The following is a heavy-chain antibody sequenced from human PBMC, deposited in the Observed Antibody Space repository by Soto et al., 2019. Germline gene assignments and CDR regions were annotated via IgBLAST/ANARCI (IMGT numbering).Heavy chain of an antibody. Sequence: GGSLRLSCAASGFTFSSYAMSWVRQAPGKGLEWVSAISGSGGSTYYADSVKGRFTISRDNSKNTLYLQMNSLRAEDTAVYYCAKALRIWFGEKLDAFDIWGQGTMVTVSS. CDR1: GFTFSSYA. J-gene: IGHJ3*02. V-gene: IGHV3-23*01. CDR2: ISGSGGST. CDR3: AKALRIWFGEKLDAFDI. D-gene: IGHD3-10*01.